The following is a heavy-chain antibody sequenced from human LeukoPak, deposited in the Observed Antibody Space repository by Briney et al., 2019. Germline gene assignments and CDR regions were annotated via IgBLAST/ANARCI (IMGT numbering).Heavy chain of an antibody. V-gene: IGHV3-74*01. CDR1: GFTFSSYW. CDR2: INSDGSST. J-gene: IGHJ6*02. D-gene: IGHD6-19*01. Sequence: GGSLRLSCAASGFTFSSYWMHWVRQAPGKGLVWVSRINSDGSSTSYADSVKGRFTISRDNAKNTLYLQMNSLRAEDTPVYYCARDYSSGWYPYYYDGMDVWGQGTTVTVSS. CDR3: ARDYSSGWYPYYYDGMDV.